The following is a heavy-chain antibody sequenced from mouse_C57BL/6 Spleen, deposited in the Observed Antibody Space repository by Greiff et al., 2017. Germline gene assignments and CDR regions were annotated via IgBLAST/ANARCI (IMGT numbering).Heavy chain of an antibody. D-gene: IGHD4-1*01. Sequence: QVHVKQPGAELVKPGASVKLSCKASGYTFTSYWMHWVKQRPGQGLEWIGMIHPNSGSTNYNEKFKSKATLTVDKSSSTAYMQLSSLTSEDSAVYYCASWDEGGSDYWGQGTTLTVSS. CDR1: GYTFTSYW. V-gene: IGHV1-64*01. CDR2: IHPNSGST. J-gene: IGHJ2*01. CDR3: ASWDEGGSDY.